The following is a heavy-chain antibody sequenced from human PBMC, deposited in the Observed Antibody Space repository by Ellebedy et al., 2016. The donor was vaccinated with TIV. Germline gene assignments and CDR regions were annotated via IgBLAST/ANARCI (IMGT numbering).Heavy chain of an antibody. CDR1: GFTFSSYS. CDR2: ISRSDTYI. J-gene: IGHJ4*02. CDR3: AREGVIVGGYSLYYFDY. Sequence: PGGSLRLSCAASGFTFSSYSMNWVRQAPGKGLEWVSSISRSDTYIYYADSVKGRFTISRDNAKNSLYLQMNSLRAEDTAVYYCAREGVIVGGYSLYYFDYWGQGTLVTVSS. D-gene: IGHD5-12*01. V-gene: IGHV3-21*01.